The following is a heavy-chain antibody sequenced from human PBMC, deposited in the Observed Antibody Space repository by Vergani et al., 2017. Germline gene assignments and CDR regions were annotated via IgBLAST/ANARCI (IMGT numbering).Heavy chain of an antibody. Sequence: EVQLVESGGGLVQPGGSLRLSCAASGFTFSSYWMSWVRQAPGKGLEWVANIKQEGSEKYYVDSVKGRFTISRDNAKNSLYLQMNSLRAEDTAVYYCASWGYGDYVHYYYGMDVWGQGTTVTVSS. CDR1: GFTFSSYW. D-gene: IGHD4-17*01. V-gene: IGHV3-7*01. CDR3: ASWGYGDYVHYYYGMDV. J-gene: IGHJ6*02. CDR2: IKQEGSEK.